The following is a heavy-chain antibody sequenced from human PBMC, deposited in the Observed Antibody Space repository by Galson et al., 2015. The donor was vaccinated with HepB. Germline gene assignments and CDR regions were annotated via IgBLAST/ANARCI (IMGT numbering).Heavy chain of an antibody. CDR1: GYSFTNYG. CDR3: ARGEYSFDY. V-gene: IGHV1-18*01. Sequence: SVKVSCKASGYSFTNYGINWVRQAPGRGLEWVGWISPYNGNRNYVKKLQGRVTMTTDTSTSTAYMELRSLKSDDTAVYYCARGEYSFDYWGHGTLVAVSS. CDR2: ISPYNGNR. D-gene: IGHD2/OR15-2a*01. J-gene: IGHJ4*01.